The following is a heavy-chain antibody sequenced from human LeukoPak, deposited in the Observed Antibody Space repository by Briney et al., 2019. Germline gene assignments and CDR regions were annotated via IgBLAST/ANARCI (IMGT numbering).Heavy chain of an antibody. J-gene: IGHJ4*02. V-gene: IGHV4-34*01. D-gene: IGHD5-24*01. CDR1: GGSLSGYY. Sequence: SGTLSLTCGVYGGSLSGYYWSWIRQPPGKGLEWIGEIDHSGSTNYNPSLKSRATISLDKSKNQVSLKVNSVTAADTAVYYCARGRRDGYYFDYWGQGTLVTVSS. CDR3: ARGRRDGYYFDY. CDR2: IDHSGST.